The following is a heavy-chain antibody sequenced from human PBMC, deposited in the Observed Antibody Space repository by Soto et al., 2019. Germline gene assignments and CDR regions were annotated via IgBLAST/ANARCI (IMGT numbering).Heavy chain of an antibody. D-gene: IGHD2-21*01. CDR2: IYYSGST. J-gene: IGHJ4*02. Sequence: SETLSLTCTVSGGSISSYYWSWIRQPPGKGLEWIGYIYYSGSTNYNPSLKSRVTISVDTSKNQFSLKLSSVTAADTAVYYCASPPARIVVVITEMLTGGQEILLNVFS. V-gene: IGHV4-59*01. CDR3: ASPPARIVVVITEMLT. CDR1: GGSISSYY.